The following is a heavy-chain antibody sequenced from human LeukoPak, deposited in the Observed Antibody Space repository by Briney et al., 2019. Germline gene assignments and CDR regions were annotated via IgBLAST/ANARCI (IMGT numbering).Heavy chain of an antibody. CDR1: GFTFSSYA. CDR3: ARAKYYD. V-gene: IGHV3-30*04. Sequence: PGGSLTLSCAASGFTFSSYAMHWVRQAPGKGLEWVAVISYDGSNKYYADSVKGRFTISRDNSKNTLYLQMNSLRAEDTAVYYCARAKYYDWGQGTLVTVSS. J-gene: IGHJ4*02. D-gene: IGHD3-16*01. CDR2: ISYDGSNK.